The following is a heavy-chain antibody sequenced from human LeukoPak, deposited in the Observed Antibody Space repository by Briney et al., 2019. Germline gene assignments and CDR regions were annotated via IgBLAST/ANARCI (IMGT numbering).Heavy chain of an antibody. J-gene: IGHJ5*02. V-gene: IGHV3-30*18. CDR1: GFTFRSYG. Sequence: GRSLRLSCAASGFTFRSYGMHWVRQAPGKGLEWVAVISYDGSNKYYADSVKGRFTISRDNSKNTLYLQMNSLRAEDTAVYYCAKDALGYCSSTSCSPGDNWFDPCGQGPLVTVSS. CDR3: AKDALGYCSSTSCSPGDNWFDP. D-gene: IGHD2-2*01. CDR2: ISYDGSNK.